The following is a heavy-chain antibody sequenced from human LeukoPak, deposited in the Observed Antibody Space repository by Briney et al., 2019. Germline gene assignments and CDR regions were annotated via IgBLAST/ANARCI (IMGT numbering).Heavy chain of an antibody. CDR3: ARSDDLSPDY. Sequence: LGASVKVSCKASGYTFTSYGISWVRQAPGQGLEWMGWINPNSGGTNYAQKFQGRVTMTRDTSISTAYMELSRLRSDDTAVYYCARSDDLSPDYWGQGTLVTVSS. J-gene: IGHJ4*02. D-gene: IGHD3-3*01. CDR1: GYTFTSYG. CDR2: INPNSGGT. V-gene: IGHV1-2*03.